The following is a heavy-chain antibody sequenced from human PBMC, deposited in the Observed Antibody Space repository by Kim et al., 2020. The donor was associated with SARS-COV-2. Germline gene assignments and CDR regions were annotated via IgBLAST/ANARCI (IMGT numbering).Heavy chain of an antibody. CDR2: SYAT. Sequence: SYATAYAASVKDRFTISRDDSKNTAYLQMRSLTTDDTAVYFCTSDWNFGYWGQGTLVAVSS. D-gene: IGHD1-1*01. CDR3: TSDWNFGY. J-gene: IGHJ4*02. V-gene: IGHV3-73*01.